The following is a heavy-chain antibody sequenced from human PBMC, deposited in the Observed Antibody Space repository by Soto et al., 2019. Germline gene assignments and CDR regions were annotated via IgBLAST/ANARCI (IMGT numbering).Heavy chain of an antibody. J-gene: IGHJ6*02. CDR1: GSSFTTYY. D-gene: IGHD5-18*01. CDR2: INNRGNT. CDR3: LMVTYAGLDV. V-gene: IGHV4-34*02. Sequence: QVQLQQWGAGLLKPSETLSLTCALSGSSFTTYYWTWIRQPPGKGLDWIGEINNRGNTNYNPSLKSRVTISLDTSKTQFSPKLTSVTAADTAVYYCLMVTYAGLDVWGQGTTVTVSS.